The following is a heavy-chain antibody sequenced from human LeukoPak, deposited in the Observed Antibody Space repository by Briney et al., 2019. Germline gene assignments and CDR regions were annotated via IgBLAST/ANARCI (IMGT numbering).Heavy chain of an antibody. CDR3: ARGKAPLTYYGSGPIDY. J-gene: IGHJ4*02. CDR2: INHSGST. Sequence: SETLSLTCAVYGGSFSGYYRSWIRQPPGKGLEWIGEINHSGSTNYNPSLKSRVTISVDTSKNQFSLKLSSVTAADTAVYYCARGKAPLTYYGSGPIDYWGQGTLVTVSS. CDR1: GGSFSGYY. V-gene: IGHV4-34*01. D-gene: IGHD3-10*01.